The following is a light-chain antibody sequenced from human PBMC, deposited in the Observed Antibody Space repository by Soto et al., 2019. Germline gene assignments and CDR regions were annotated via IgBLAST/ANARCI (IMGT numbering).Light chain of an antibody. CDR3: CSYAGSHTPWV. Sequence: QSALTQPRSVSGSPGQSVTISCTGTSSDVGGYNYVSWYQQHPGKAPKLTIYDVNKWPSGVPDRFSGSKSGNTASLTISGLQAEDEADYHCCSYAGSHTPWVFGGGTKLTVL. V-gene: IGLV2-11*01. CDR1: SSDVGGYNY. CDR2: DVN. J-gene: IGLJ3*02.